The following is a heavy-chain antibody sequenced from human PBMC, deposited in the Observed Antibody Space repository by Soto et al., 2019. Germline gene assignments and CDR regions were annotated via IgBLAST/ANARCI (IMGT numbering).Heavy chain of an antibody. D-gene: IGHD3-10*01. Sequence: GSLRLSCAASGFTFSSYWMHWVRQAPGKGLVWVSRINSDGSSTSYADSVKGRFTISRDNAKNTLYLQMNSLRAEDTAVYYCARKVNSDYYGMDVWGQGTTVTVSS. V-gene: IGHV3-74*01. J-gene: IGHJ6*02. CDR3: ARKVNSDYYGMDV. CDR1: GFTFSSYW. CDR2: INSDGSST.